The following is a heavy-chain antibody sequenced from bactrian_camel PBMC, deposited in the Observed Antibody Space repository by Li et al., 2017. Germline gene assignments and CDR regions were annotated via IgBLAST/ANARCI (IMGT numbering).Heavy chain of an antibody. CDR2: ITSLPSLFRAA. CDR3: AAGRSYSCSSEY. CDR1: GITFSRHD. Sequence: QLVESGGGLVQPGESLRLSCVASGITFSRHDMSWVRQPPGKEVEWVAGITSLPSLFRAASYADSVKGRFAISKDNAKNTLYLQMYSLEPEDTAMYYCAAGRSYSCSSEYWGQGTQVTVS. J-gene: IGHJ4*01. V-gene: IGHV3S6*01. D-gene: IGHD3*01.